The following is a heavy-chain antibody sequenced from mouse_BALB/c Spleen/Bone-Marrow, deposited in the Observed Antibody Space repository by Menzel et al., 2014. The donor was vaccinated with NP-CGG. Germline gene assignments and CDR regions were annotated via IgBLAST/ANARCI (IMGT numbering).Heavy chain of an antibody. CDR3: ATGSSYWYSDV. J-gene: IGHJ1*01. CDR2: ISCYNGAT. V-gene: IGHV1S34*01. Sequence: LVKTGASVKISCKASGYSFTGYYMHWVKQSHGKSLEWIGYISCYNGATSYNQKFKGKATFTVDTSSSTAYMQFNSLTSEDSAVYYCATGSSYWYSDVWGAGTTVTVSS. D-gene: IGHD1-1*01. CDR1: GYSFTGYY.